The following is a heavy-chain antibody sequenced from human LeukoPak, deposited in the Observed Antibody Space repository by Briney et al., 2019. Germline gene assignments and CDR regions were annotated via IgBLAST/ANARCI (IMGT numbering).Heavy chain of an antibody. CDR2: IYYSGST. V-gene: IGHV4-59*08. CDR3: ARQILGTTLYFDY. CDR1: GGSISTYY. Sequence: SETLSLTCTVSGGSISTYYWSWIRQPPGKGLEWIGYIYYSGSTNYNPSLKSRVTISVDTSKNQFSLKLSSVTAADTAVYYCARQILGTTLYFDYWGQGTLVTVSS. J-gene: IGHJ4*02. D-gene: IGHD1-26*01.